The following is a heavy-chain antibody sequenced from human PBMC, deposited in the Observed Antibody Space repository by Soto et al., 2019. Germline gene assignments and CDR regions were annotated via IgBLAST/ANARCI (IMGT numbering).Heavy chain of an antibody. Sequence: QAQLVQSGAEVKKPGSSVKISCKASGGTFSAYGISWVRQAPGQGLEWMGGIIPISGTATYAQKSQGRVTIIADESTSTMELSSLRSEDTAVYYCAREKFTAAWGAFNLWGQGTMVTVSS. V-gene: IGHV1-69*01. CDR3: AREKFTAAWGAFNL. D-gene: IGHD3-16*01. J-gene: IGHJ3*01. CDR2: IIPISGTA. CDR1: GGTFSAYG.